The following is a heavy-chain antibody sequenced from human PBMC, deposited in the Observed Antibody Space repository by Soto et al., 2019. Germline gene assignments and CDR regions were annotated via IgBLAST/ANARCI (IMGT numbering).Heavy chain of an antibody. CDR2: IYYSGIT. J-gene: IGHJ4*02. CDR1: GGSISSGGYY. V-gene: IGHV4-31*03. Sequence: SETLSLTCTVSGGSISSGGYYWSWIRQHPGTGLEWIGYIYYSGITYYNPSLKSRVAISLDTSKNQFSLSLNSVTAADTAMYYCARVRTVTKVFFDHWGQGTLVTVSS. D-gene: IGHD4-17*01. CDR3: ARVRTVTKVFFDH.